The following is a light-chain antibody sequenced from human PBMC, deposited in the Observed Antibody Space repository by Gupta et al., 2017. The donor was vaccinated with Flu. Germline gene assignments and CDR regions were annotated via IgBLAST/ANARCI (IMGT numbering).Light chain of an antibody. CDR2: GNS. CDR1: SSNIGAGYD. V-gene: IGLV1-40*01. CDR3: QSYDSSRSVHVV. Sequence: QSVLTQPPSVSGAPGQRVTISCTGSSSNIGAGYDVHWYQQLPGTAPKLLIYGNSNRPSGVPDRFSGSKSGTSASLAITGLQAEDEADYYCQSYDSSRSVHVVFGGGTKLTVL. J-gene: IGLJ2*01.